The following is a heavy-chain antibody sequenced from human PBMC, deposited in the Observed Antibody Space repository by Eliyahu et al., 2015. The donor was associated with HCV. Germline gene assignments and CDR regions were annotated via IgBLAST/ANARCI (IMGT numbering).Heavy chain of an antibody. Sequence: QLQLQESGPGLVKPSETLSLTCTXSGXSISSSSXXWGWXRQPPGKGLXWIGSIYYSGSTYYNPSLKSRVTISVDTSKNQFSLKLSSVTAADTAVYYCASWPRAHYYGSGNNFDYWGQGTLVTVSS. CDR3: ASWPRAHYYGSGNNFDY. CDR1: GXSISSSSXX. V-gene: IGHV4-39*01. CDR2: IYYSGST. J-gene: IGHJ4*02. D-gene: IGHD3-10*01.